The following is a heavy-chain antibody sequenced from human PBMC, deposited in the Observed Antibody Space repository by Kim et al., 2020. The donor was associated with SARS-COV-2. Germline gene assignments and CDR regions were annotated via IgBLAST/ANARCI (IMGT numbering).Heavy chain of an antibody. Sequence: YADSVNGRFTISRDNARNTLFLQMNSLRAEDACIYYCARSDRGDSLFDFWGQGTLVTVSS. CDR3: ARSDRGDSLFDF. V-gene: IGHV3-74*01. D-gene: IGHD2-21*01. J-gene: IGHJ4*02.